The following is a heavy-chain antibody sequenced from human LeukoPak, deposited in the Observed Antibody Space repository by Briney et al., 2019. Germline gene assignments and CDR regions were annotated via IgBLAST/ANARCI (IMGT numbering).Heavy chain of an antibody. J-gene: IGHJ4*02. CDR1: GYSISSGYY. D-gene: IGHD2-15*01. Sequence: SETLSLTCTVSGYSISSGYYWGWIRQPPGKGLEWIGSIYHSGRTYYNPSLKSRVTISVDTSKNQFSLKLSSVTAADTAVYYCARGRWELPFDYWGQGTLVTVSS. CDR2: IYHSGRT. CDR3: ARGRWELPFDY. V-gene: IGHV4-38-2*02.